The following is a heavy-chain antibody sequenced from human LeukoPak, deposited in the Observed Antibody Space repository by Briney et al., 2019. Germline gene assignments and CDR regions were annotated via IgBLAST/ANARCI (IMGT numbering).Heavy chain of an antibody. V-gene: IGHV1-2*06. CDR2: INPNSGGT. Sequence: ASVKVSCKASGYTFTGYYMHWVRQAPGQGLEWMGRINPNSGGTNYAQKFQGRVTMTRDTSISTAYMELGRLRSDDTAVYYCARQPSRNLRLLNYWGQGTLVTVSS. CDR3: ARQPSRNLRLLNY. J-gene: IGHJ4*02. CDR1: GYTFTGYY. D-gene: IGHD5-12*01.